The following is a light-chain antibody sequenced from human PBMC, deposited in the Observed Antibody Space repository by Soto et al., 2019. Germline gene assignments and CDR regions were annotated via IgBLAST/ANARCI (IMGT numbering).Light chain of an antibody. CDR2: GAS. Sequence: DIQMTQSPSTLSASVGDRVTIKCRASQNIGNWLAWYQQRPGKAPNLLIYGASSLQTGVPTRFSGSGFGTEFTLIISSLQPDDFATYYCQQYKSYLRTFGQGTKVEIK. J-gene: IGKJ1*01. V-gene: IGKV1-5*01. CDR1: QNIGNW. CDR3: QQYKSYLRT.